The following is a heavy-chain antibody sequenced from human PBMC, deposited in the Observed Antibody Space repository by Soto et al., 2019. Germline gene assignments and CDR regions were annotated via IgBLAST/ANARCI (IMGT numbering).Heavy chain of an antibody. CDR1: GGSFSGYY. V-gene: IGHV4-34*01. D-gene: IGHD3-16*02. CDR2: INHSGST. CDR3: ARPVMITFGGVISYYFDY. Sequence: SETLSLTCAVYGGSFSGYYWSWIRQPPGKGLEWIGEINHSGSTNYNPSLKSRVTISVDTSKNQFSLKLSSVTAADTAVYYCARPVMITFGGVISYYFDYWGQGTLVTVSS. J-gene: IGHJ4*02.